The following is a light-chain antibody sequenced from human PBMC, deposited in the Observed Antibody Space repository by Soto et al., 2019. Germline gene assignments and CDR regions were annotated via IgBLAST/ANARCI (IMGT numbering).Light chain of an antibody. CDR1: QSVFYRSYTKNY. CDR3: QQYYTTPLT. CDR2: WAS. Sequence: DIVMTQSPEYLAVSLGERATINCRSSQSVFYRSYTKNYLAWYQKKPGQSPKVLIYWASTRESGVPDRFSGSGSETDFTLTISNLQAEDVAVYYCQQYYTTPLTFGGGTKVDIK. J-gene: IGKJ4*01. V-gene: IGKV4-1*01.